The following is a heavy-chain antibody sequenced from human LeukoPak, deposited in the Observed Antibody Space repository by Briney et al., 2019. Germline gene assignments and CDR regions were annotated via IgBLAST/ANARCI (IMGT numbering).Heavy chain of an antibody. CDR1: GGSISSYY. D-gene: IGHD2-15*01. J-gene: IGHJ5*02. CDR3: ASSSGGSRYNWFDP. CDR2: IYTSGST. V-gene: IGHV4-4*07. Sequence: SETLSLTCTVSGGSISSYYWSWIRQPAGKGLEWIGRIYTSGSTNYNPSLKSRFTISVDTSKNQFSLKLSSVTAADTAVYYCASSSGGSRYNWFDPWGQGTLVTVSS.